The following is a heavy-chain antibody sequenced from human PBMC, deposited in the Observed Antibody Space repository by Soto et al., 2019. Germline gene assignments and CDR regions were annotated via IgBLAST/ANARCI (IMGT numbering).Heavy chain of an antibody. D-gene: IGHD3-22*01. J-gene: IGHJ6*02. V-gene: IGHV3-13*04. CDR1: GFTFSSYD. Sequence: GGSLRLSCAASGFTFSSYDMHWVRQATGEGLEWVSAIGTAGDTYYPGSVKGRFTISRENAKNSLYLQMNSLRAGDTAVYYCARQDSSGYPYGMDVWGQGTTVTVSS. CDR2: IGTAGDT. CDR3: ARQDSSGYPYGMDV.